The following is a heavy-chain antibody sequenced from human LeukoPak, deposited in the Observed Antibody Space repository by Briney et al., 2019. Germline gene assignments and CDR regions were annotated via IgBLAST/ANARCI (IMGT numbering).Heavy chain of an antibody. CDR3: AKEKEQWLVLIEGFDY. J-gene: IGHJ4*02. Sequence: PGGSLRLSCAASGFTFSSYGMHWVRQAPGKGLEWVAVISYDGSNKYYADSVKGRFTISRDNSKNTLYLQMNSLRAEDTAVYYCAKEKEQWLVLIEGFDYWGQGTLVTVSS. D-gene: IGHD6-19*01. CDR1: GFTFSSYG. V-gene: IGHV3-30*18. CDR2: ISYDGSNK.